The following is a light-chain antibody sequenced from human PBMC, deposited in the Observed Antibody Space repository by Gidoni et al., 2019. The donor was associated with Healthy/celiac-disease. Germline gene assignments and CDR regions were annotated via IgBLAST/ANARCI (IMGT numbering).Light chain of an antibody. J-gene: IGLJ1*01. CDR1: SSDVGGYNY. CDR3: SSYTSSSTLYV. V-gene: IGLV2-14*01. CDR2: DVS. Sequence: QSALTQPASVSGSPGQSITISCTGNSSDVGGYNYVSWYQQHPGKAPKLMIYDVSNRPSGVSNRFSGSKSGNTASLTISGPQAEDEADYYCSSYTSSSTLYVFGTGTKVTVL.